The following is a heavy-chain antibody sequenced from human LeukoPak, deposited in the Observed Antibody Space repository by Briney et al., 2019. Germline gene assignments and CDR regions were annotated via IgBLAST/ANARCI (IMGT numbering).Heavy chain of an antibody. Sequence: GGSLRLSCAASGFTFSSYSMNWVRQAPGKGLEWVSSISSSSSYTYYADSVKGRFTISRDNAKNSLYLQMNSLRAEDTAVYYCARSYCSSTSCYAGGYYYYYGMDVWGQGTTVTVSS. CDR2: ISSSSSYT. J-gene: IGHJ6*02. V-gene: IGHV3-21*01. CDR1: GFTFSSYS. D-gene: IGHD2-2*01. CDR3: ARSYCSSTSCYAGGYYYYYGMDV.